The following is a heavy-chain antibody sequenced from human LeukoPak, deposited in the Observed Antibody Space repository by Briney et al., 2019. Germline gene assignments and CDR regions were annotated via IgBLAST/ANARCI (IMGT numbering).Heavy chain of an antibody. CDR2: INPNSGGT. CDR1: GYTFTGYY. J-gene: IGHJ4*02. CDR3: ARVRTPGDFWSGYYISEFDY. Sequence: ASVKVSCKASGYTFTGYYMHWVRQAPGQGLEWMGWINPNSGGTNYAQKFQGRVTMTRDTSISTAYMELRSLRSDDTAVYYCARVRTPGDFWSGYYISEFDYWGQGTLVTVSS. V-gene: IGHV1-2*02. D-gene: IGHD3-3*01.